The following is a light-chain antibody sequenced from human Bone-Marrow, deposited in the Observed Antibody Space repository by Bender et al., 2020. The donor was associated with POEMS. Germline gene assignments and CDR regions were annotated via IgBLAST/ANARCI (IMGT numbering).Light chain of an antibody. CDR3: CSYARGSSPYV. CDR1: SSDVGGYNY. Sequence: QSALTQPPSASGSPGQSVTISCTGTSSDVGGYNYVSWFQQHPGKAPKLMIYDVSNLPSGVSNRFSGSKSGKTASLTISGLQAEDEADYYCCSYARGSSPYVFGTETKVTVL. J-gene: IGLJ1*01. CDR2: DVS. V-gene: IGLV2-14*03.